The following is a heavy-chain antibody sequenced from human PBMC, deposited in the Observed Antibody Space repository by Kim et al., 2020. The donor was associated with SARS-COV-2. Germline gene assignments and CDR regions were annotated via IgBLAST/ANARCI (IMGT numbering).Heavy chain of an antibody. Sequence: SETLSLTCAVSGGSISSSNWWSWVRQPPGKGLEWIGEIYHSGSTNYNPSLKSRVTISVDKSKNQFSLKLSSVTAADTAVYYCARVAGYCSGGSCPNRWFDPWGQGTLVTVSS. CDR2: IYHSGST. CDR1: GGSISSSNW. V-gene: IGHV4-4*02. D-gene: IGHD2-15*01. J-gene: IGHJ5*02. CDR3: ARVAGYCSGGSCPNRWFDP.